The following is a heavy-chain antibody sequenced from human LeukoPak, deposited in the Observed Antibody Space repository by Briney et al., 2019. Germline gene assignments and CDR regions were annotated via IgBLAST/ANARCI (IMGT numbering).Heavy chain of an antibody. D-gene: IGHD6-13*01. Sequence: PSETLSLTCTVSGGSINNSSYFWGWIRQPPGKELEWIASIYYRGSTYYNPSLKSRVTIFLDTSESQFSLKLYSVTAADTAVYYCARGRPIAGAVLNLDYWGQGTLVTVSS. J-gene: IGHJ4*02. CDR1: GGSINNSSYF. CDR2: IYYRGST. CDR3: ARGRPIAGAVLNLDY. V-gene: IGHV4-39*01.